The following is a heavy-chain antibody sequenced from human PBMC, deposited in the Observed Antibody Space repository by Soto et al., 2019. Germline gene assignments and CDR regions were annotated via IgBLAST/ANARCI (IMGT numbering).Heavy chain of an antibody. CDR2: ISWNSGSI. Sequence: EVQLVESGGGLVQPGRSLRLSCAASGFTFDDYAMHWVRQAPGKGLEWVSGISWNSGSIGYADSVKGRFTISRDNAKNSLYLQMNSLRDEDTALYYCAKDRGLVVSFYFDYWGQGTLVTVSS. V-gene: IGHV3-9*01. CDR3: AKDRGLVVSFYFDY. CDR1: GFTFDDYA. J-gene: IGHJ4*02. D-gene: IGHD6-19*01.